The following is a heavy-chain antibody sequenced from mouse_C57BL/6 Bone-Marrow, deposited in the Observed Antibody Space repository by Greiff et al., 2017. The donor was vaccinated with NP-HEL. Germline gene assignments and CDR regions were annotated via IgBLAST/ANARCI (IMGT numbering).Heavy chain of an antibody. J-gene: IGHJ2*01. CDR3: ARHNTTVVDSYYFDY. CDR2: ISSGGSYT. V-gene: IGHV5-6*01. CDR1: GFTFSSYG. D-gene: IGHD1-1*01. Sequence: EVMLVESGGDLVKPGGSLKLSCAASGFTFSSYGMSWVRQTPDKRLEWVATISSGGSYTYYPDSVKGRFTISRDNAKNTLYLQMSSLKSEDTAMYYCARHNTTVVDSYYFDYWGQGTTLTVSS.